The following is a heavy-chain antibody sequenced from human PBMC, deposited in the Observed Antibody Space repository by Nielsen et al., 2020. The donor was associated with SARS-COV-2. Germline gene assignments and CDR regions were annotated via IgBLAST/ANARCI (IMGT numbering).Heavy chain of an antibody. CDR2: ISWNSGSI. J-gene: IGHJ4*02. D-gene: IGHD2-15*01. Sequence: SLKISCAASGFTFDDYAMHWVRQAPGKGLEWVSGISWNSGSIGYADSVKGRFTISRDNAKNSLYLQMNSLRAEDTALYYCAKACSGGSCLYFDYWGQGTLVTVSS. CDR1: GFTFDDYA. V-gene: IGHV3-9*01. CDR3: AKACSGGSCLYFDY.